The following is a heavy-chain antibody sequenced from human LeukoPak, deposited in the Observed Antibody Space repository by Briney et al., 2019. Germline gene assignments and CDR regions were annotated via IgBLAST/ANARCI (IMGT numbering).Heavy chain of an antibody. CDR3: ARHAPSPHSGNHAY. J-gene: IGHJ4*02. Sequence: PSETLSLTCTVSGGSISGYYWSWIRQPPGKGLEWIGYIYYTGSTNCNPSLKSRVTISLDTSKNQFSLKLSSVTAADTAIYYCARHAPSPHSGNHAYWGQGTLVAVSS. CDR1: GGSISGYY. D-gene: IGHD1-14*01. CDR2: IYYTGST. V-gene: IGHV4-59*08.